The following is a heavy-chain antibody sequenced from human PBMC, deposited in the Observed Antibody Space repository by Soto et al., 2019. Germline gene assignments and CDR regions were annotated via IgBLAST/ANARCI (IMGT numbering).Heavy chain of an antibody. CDR1: GFTFSSYA. J-gene: IGHJ4*02. V-gene: IGHV3-23*01. D-gene: IGHD2-2*01. CDR2: ISNSGGST. CDR3: VKTYCSSTSCFPY. Sequence: GGSLRLSCAASGFTFSSYAMGWVRQAPGKGLEWVSTISNSGGSTYYADSVKGRFTISRDNFKNTLYLQMNSLGAEDTAVYFCVKTYCSSTSCFPYWGQGTLVTVSS.